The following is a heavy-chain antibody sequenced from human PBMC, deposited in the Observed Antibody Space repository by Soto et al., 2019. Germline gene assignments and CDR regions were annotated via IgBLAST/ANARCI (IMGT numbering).Heavy chain of an antibody. D-gene: IGHD3-16*01. CDR3: ARDGGVAEDYYYGMDV. Sequence: QVQLVQSGAEVKKPGSSVKVSCKASGGTFSSYAISWVRQAPGQGLEWMGGIIPIFGTANYAQKFQGRVTNTADESTSRAYMELSSLRSEDTAVYYCARDGGVAEDYYYGMDVCGQGTTVTVSS. CDR2: IIPIFGTA. J-gene: IGHJ6*02. V-gene: IGHV1-69*12. CDR1: GGTFSSYA.